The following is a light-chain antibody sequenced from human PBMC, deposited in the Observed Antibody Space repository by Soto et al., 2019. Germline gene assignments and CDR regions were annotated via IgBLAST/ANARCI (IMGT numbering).Light chain of an antibody. V-gene: IGKV3-15*01. CDR3: QQYNNWLT. CDR1: QSVSSN. CDR2: GAS. Sequence: EIVMTQSPATLSLSPVERATLSCRASQSVSSNLAWYQQKPGQAPRLLIYGASTRATGIPARFSGSGSGTEFTLTISSLQSEDFAVYYCQQYNNWLTFGGGTKVDIK. J-gene: IGKJ4*01.